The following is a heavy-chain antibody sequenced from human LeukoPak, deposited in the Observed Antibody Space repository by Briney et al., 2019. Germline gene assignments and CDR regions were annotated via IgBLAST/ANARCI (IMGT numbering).Heavy chain of an antibody. J-gene: IGHJ3*02. Sequence: PSETLSLTCTVSGYSISSGYYWGWIRQPPGEGLEWIGNIYRSGSAYYNPSLKSRVTISVDTSKNQFSLKLSSVTAADTAVYYCARPLSISGYYYDAFDIWGQGTMVTVSS. V-gene: IGHV4-38-2*02. D-gene: IGHD3-22*01. CDR1: GYSISSGYY. CDR3: ARPLSISGYYYDAFDI. CDR2: IYRSGSA.